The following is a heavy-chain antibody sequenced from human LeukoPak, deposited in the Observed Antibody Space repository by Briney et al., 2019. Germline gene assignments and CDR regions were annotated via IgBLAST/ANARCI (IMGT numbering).Heavy chain of an antibody. CDR2: IIPIFGIA. Sequence: SVKVSCEASGGTFSSYAISWVRQAPGQGLEWMGRIIPIFGIANYAQKFQGRVTITADKSTNTAYMELSSLRSEDTAVYYCARTYYYDSSGYHEDYWGQGTLVTVSS. D-gene: IGHD3-22*01. CDR1: GGTFSSYA. CDR3: ARTYYYDSSGYHEDY. J-gene: IGHJ4*02. V-gene: IGHV1-69*04.